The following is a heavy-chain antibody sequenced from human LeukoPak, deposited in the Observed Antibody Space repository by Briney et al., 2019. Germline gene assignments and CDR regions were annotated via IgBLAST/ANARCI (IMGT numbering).Heavy chain of an antibody. V-gene: IGHV3-33*06. J-gene: IGHJ4*02. Sequence: GGSLRLSCAASGFTFSSYGMHWVRQAPGKGLEWVAVIWYDGSNKYYADSVKGRFTISRDNSKNTLYLQMNSLRAEDTAVYYCAKDAAMAYFDYWGQGTLVTVSS. CDR2: IWYDGSNK. CDR3: AKDAAMAYFDY. CDR1: GFTFSSYG. D-gene: IGHD5-18*01.